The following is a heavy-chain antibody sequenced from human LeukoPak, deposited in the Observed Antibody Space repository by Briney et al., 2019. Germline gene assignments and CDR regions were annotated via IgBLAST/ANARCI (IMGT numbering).Heavy chain of an antibody. V-gene: IGHV1-18*01. CDR1: GYTFTSYG. J-gene: IGHJ4*02. CDR2: ISAYNGNT. CDR3: YGGEENDY. Sequence: GSVKVSCKASGYTFTSYGISWVRQAPGQGLEWMGWISAYNGNTNYAQKFQGRVTITTDESTSTAYMELSSLRSEDTAVYYCYGGEENDYWGQGTLVTVSS. D-gene: IGHD3-10*01.